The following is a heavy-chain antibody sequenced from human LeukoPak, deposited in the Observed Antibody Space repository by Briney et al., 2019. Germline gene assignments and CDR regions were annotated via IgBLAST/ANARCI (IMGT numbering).Heavy chain of an antibody. CDR3: ANTLYCSGGSCPPDY. D-gene: IGHD2-15*01. CDR1: GFTFSSYG. Sequence: GGSLRLSCAASGFTFSSYGIHWVRQAPGKGLEWVAIVWYDGKNKFYGDSVKGRFTISRDNSKNTVDLQMNSLRVEDTAVYYCANTLYCSGGSCPPDYWGQGTLVTVSS. V-gene: IGHV3-33*06. CDR2: VWYDGKNK. J-gene: IGHJ4*02.